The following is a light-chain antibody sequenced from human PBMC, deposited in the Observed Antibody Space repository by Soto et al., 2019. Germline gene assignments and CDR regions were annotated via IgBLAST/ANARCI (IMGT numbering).Light chain of an antibody. Sequence: QSVLTQPPSVSGAPGQRVTLSCTGNSSNLGAGYDVHWYQQLPGAAPKLVIFGNRNRPSGVAERFSGANSGTSASLAITGLQAEDEADYYCQAYDYSLTASVFGGGTKVTVL. CDR1: SSNLGAGYD. J-gene: IGLJ3*02. CDR2: GNR. V-gene: IGLV1-40*01. CDR3: QAYDYSLTASV.